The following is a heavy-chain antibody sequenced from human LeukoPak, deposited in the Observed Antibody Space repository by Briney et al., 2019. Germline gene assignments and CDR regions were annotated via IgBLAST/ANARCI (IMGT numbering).Heavy chain of an antibody. D-gene: IGHD3-3*01. J-gene: IGHJ6*02. Sequence: ASVKVSCKASGYTFTSYYMHWMRQAPGQGLEWMGIINPSGGSTSYAQKFQGRVTMTRDTSTSTVYMELSSLRSEDTAVYYCARDHDDFWSGYYRTYYYYYGMDVWGQGTTVAVSS. CDR2: INPSGGST. V-gene: IGHV1-46*01. CDR1: GYTFTSYY. CDR3: ARDHDDFWSGYYRTYYYYYGMDV.